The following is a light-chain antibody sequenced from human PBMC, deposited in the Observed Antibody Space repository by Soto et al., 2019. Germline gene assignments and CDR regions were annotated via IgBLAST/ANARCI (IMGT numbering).Light chain of an antibody. Sequence: SYELTQPLSVSVALGQTARITCGGTNIGSKSVHWYQQKPGQAPVLVIFRDSNRPSGIPERFSGSNSGNTATLTISRAQAGDEADFYCQVWDTSTWVVFGGGTKVTVL. CDR2: RDS. CDR1: NIGSKS. V-gene: IGLV3-9*01. J-gene: IGLJ2*01. CDR3: QVWDTSTWVV.